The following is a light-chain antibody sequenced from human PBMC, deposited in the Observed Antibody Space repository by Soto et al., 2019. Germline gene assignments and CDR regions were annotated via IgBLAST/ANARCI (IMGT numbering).Light chain of an antibody. J-gene: IGKJ2*01. V-gene: IGKV1-39*01. Sequence: DIQMTQSPSSLSASVGDRVTITCRASQSISSYLNWYQQKPGKAPKLLIYAASSLQSGVPSRFSGSGSGTEFTLKISSLQPEDFATYYCQQSYSTPLYTFGQGTKLEIK. CDR2: AAS. CDR1: QSISSY. CDR3: QQSYSTPLYT.